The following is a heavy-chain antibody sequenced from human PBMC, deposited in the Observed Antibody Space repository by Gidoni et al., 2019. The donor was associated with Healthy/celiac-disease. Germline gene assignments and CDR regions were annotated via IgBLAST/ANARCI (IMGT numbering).Heavy chain of an antibody. Sequence: QLQLQESGPGLVKPSETLSLTCTVSGGSISSSSYYWGWIRQPPGKGLEWIGSIYYSGSTYYNPSLKSRVTISVDTSKNQFSLKLSSVTAADTAVYYCARRNGGPHRGWYFDLWGGTLVTVSS. CDR1: GGSISSSSYY. V-gene: IGHV4-39*01. J-gene: IGHJ2*01. D-gene: IGHD1-1*01. CDR3: ARRNGGPHRGWYFDL. CDR2: IYYSGST.